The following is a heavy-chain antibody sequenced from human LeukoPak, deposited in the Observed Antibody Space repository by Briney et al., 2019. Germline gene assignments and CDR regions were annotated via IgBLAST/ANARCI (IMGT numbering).Heavy chain of an antibody. D-gene: IGHD4-17*01. V-gene: IGHV4-30-2*01. CDR2: IYHSGST. CDR3: ARGDYGDRHAFDI. Sequence: LRLSCAASGFTFSSYSMNWVRQAPGKGLEWIGYIYHSGSTYYNPSLKSRVTISVDRSKNQFSLKLSSVTAADTAVYYCARGDYGDRHAFDIWGQGTMVTVSS. CDR1: GFTFSSYS. J-gene: IGHJ3*02.